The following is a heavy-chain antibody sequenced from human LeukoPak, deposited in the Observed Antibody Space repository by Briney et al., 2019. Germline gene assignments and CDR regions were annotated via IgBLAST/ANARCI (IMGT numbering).Heavy chain of an antibody. CDR2: IIPIFGTA. CDR3: ARERDSSGWYMGWDFDY. Sequence: SVKVSCKASVCTFSSYAISWVRQAPGQGLEWMGGIIPIFGTANYAQKFQGRVTITADKSTSTAYMELSSLRSEDTAVYYCARERDSSGWYMGWDFDYWGQGTLVTVSS. V-gene: IGHV1-69*06. J-gene: IGHJ4*02. D-gene: IGHD6-19*01. CDR1: VCTFSSYA.